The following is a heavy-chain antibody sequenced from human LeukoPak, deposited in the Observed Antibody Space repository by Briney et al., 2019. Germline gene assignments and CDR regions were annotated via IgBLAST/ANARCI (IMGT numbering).Heavy chain of an antibody. Sequence: GASVKVSCKASGYTFTSYGISWVRQAPGQGLEWMGWISAYNGNTNYAQKLQGRVTMTADTSTSTAYMELRSLRSDDTAVYYCARATDYYDSSGYYSDFDYWGQGTLVTVSS. D-gene: IGHD3-22*01. J-gene: IGHJ4*02. CDR2: ISAYNGNT. CDR3: ARATDYYDSSGYYSDFDY. CDR1: GYTFTSYG. V-gene: IGHV1-18*01.